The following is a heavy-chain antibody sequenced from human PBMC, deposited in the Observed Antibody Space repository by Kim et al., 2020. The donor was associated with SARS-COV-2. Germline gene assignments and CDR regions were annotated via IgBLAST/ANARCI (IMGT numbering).Heavy chain of an antibody. J-gene: IGHJ4*02. D-gene: IGHD2-21*01. CDR3: ARDVALLPIEYYFDY. Sequence: PALKSRVTISVDTSKNQFSLKLSSVTAADTAVYYCARDVALLPIEYYFDYWGQGTLVTVSS. V-gene: IGHV4-39*07.